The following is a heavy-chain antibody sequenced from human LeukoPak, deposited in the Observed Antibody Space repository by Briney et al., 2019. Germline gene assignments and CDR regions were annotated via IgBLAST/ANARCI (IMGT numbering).Heavy chain of an antibody. CDR3: AREEVYCSSTSCYFP. D-gene: IGHD2-2*01. J-gene: IGHJ5*02. CDR1: GYTFTSYA. V-gene: IGHV1-69*13. Sequence: SVKVSCKASGYTFTSYAISWVRQAPGQGLEWMGGIIPIFGTANYAQKFQGRVTITADESTSTAYMELSSLRSEDTAVYYCAREEVYCSSTSCYFPWGQGTLVTVSS. CDR2: IIPIFGTA.